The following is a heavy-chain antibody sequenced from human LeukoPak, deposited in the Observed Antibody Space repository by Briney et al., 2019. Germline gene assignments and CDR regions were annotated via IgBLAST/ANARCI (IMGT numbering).Heavy chain of an antibody. J-gene: IGHJ4*02. D-gene: IGHD6-13*01. CDR2: GDYSGGT. V-gene: IGHV4-39*01. Sequence: SETLSLTCTVSGDSFSSVTDYWAWIRQPPGKGLEWIASGDYSGGTYYNPSLESRVAISADMSKNQFSLKLSSVTAADTAVYYCARQSGYSSSWGGGFDYWGQGTLVTVSS. CDR3: ARQSGYSSSWGGGFDY. CDR1: GDSFSSVTDY.